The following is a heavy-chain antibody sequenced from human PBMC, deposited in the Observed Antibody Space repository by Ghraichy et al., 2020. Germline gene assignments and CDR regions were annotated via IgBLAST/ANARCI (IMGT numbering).Heavy chain of an antibody. V-gene: IGHV4-34*01. CDR3: ARAPPRYCSSTSCQGRGVDFQH. J-gene: IGHJ1*01. Sequence: SETLSLTCAVYGRSFSGYYWSWIRQPPGKGLEWIGEINHSGSTNYNPSLKSRVTISVDTSKNQFSLKLSSVTAADTAVYYCARAPPRYCSSTSCQGRGVDFQHWGQGTLVTVSS. CDR2: INHSGST. CDR1: GRSFSGYY. D-gene: IGHD2-2*01.